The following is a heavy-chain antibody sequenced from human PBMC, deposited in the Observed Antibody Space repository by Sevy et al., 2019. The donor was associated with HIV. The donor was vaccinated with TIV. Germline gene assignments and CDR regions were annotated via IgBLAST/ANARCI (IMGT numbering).Heavy chain of an antibody. CDR1: GFTFGDYA. V-gene: IGHV3-49*04. D-gene: IGHD1-1*01. CDR3: TRWKGLQSIFDY. Sequence: GGSLRLSCTTSGFTFGDYAMNLVRQAPGKGLEWVAFLKSKADGGTVDHAASVKGRFTISRDESKSIAYLQMNDLKTEDTGVYYCTRWKGLQSIFDYWGQGALVTVSS. CDR2: LKSKADGGTV. J-gene: IGHJ4*02.